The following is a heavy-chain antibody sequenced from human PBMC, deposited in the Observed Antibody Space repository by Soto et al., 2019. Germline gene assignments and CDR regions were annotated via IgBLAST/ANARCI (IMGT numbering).Heavy chain of an antibody. D-gene: IGHD3-9*01. CDR2: VSYDGGNK. CDR3: AKVATQYSDWFASYFDY. V-gene: IGHV3-30*18. Sequence: QVQLVESGGGVVQPGRSLRLSCAASGFTFSTYGMYWVRQAPGKGLEGVAVVSYDGGNKYYADSVKGRFTISRDNSKNTVDLQMNSLRAEDTAVYYCAKVATQYSDWFASYFDYWGQGTLVTVSS. CDR1: GFTFSTYG. J-gene: IGHJ4*02.